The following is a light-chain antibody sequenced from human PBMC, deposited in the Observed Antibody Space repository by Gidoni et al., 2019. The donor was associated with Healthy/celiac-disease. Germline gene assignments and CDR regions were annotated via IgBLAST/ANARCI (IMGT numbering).Light chain of an antibody. V-gene: IGLV3-21*04. CDR1: NIGSKS. J-gene: IGLJ2*01. CDR2: YDS. Sequence: SYVLTQPPSVSVAPGKTARLTCGGNNIGSKSVHWYQQKPGQAPVLVIYYDSDRPTGIPERFSGSNSGNTATLTISRGEAGDEADDYCQVWDSSSDHPVFGGGTKLTVL. CDR3: QVWDSSSDHPV.